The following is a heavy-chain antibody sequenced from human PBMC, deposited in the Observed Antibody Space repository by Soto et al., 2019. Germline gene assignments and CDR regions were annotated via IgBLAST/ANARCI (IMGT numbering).Heavy chain of an antibody. J-gene: IGHJ6*02. D-gene: IGHD2-2*01. CDR2: IGTAGDT. Sequence: EVQLVESGGGLVQPGGSLRLSCAASGFNFSSYDMHWVRQVTGKGLEWVSIIGTAGDTYYPGSVKGRFTISRENGKNSLYSQKNSLRAEDTGVYYCARDLGYCSSTSCQSYGLDVWGQGTTVTVSS. CDR1: GFNFSSYD. V-gene: IGHV3-13*01. CDR3: ARDLGYCSSTSCQSYGLDV.